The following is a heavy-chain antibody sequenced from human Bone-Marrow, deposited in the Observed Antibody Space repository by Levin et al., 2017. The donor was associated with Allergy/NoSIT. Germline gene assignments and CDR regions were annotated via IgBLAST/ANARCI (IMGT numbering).Heavy chain of an antibody. CDR1: GYTFTDYY. V-gene: IGHV1-2*02. J-gene: IGHJ6*02. CDR3: AIDQSPPGGDLLDYYYGMDV. CDR2: INPNSGGT. Sequence: GESLKISCKTSGYTFTDYYIHWVRQAPGQGLEWMGWINPNSGGTSSAQSFQGRVTMTRDTSMSTAYMELSRLRSDDTAVYYCAIDQSPPGGDLLDYYYGMDVWGQGTTVTVSS. D-gene: IGHD3-16*01.